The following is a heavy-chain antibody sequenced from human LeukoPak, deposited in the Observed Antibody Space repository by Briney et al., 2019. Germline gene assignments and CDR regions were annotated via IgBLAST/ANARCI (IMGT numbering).Heavy chain of an antibody. CDR1: GYTFTSYA. V-gene: IGHV1-3*01. CDR2: INAGNGNT. D-gene: IGHD3-9*01. Sequence: ASVKVSCTASGYTFTSYAMHWVRQAPGQRLEWMGWINAGNGNTKYSQKFQGRVTITRDTSASTAYMELSSLRSEDTAVYYCARDLVSVLRSFDWLPSPTYDYWGQGTLVTVSS. CDR3: ARDLVSVLRSFDWLPSPTYDY. J-gene: IGHJ4*02.